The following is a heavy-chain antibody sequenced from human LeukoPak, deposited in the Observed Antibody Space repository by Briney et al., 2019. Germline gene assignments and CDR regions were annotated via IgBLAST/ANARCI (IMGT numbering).Heavy chain of an antibody. V-gene: IGHV1-69*13. J-gene: IGHJ5*02. CDR2: IIPIFGTA. CDR3: ARQYQPLINWFDP. D-gene: IGHD2-2*01. Sequence: GASVKVSCKASGGTFSSYAISWVRQAPGQGLEWMGGIIPIFGTANNAQKFQGRVTITADESTSTAYMELSSLRSEDTAVYYCARQYQPLINWFDPWGQGTLVTVS. CDR1: GGTFSSYA.